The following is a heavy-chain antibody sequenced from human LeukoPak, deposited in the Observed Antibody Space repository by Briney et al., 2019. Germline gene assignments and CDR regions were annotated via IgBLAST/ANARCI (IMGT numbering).Heavy chain of an antibody. CDR2: ISSSSSYI. V-gene: IGHV3-21*01. Sequence: GGSLRLSCAASGFTFSSYSMNWVRQAPGKGLEGVSSISSSSSYIYYADSVKGRFTISRDNAKNSLYLQMNSLRAEDTAVYYCARDLPYYGSLDVWGQGTTVTVSS. J-gene: IGHJ6*02. D-gene: IGHD3-10*01. CDR3: ARDLPYYGSLDV. CDR1: GFTFSSYS.